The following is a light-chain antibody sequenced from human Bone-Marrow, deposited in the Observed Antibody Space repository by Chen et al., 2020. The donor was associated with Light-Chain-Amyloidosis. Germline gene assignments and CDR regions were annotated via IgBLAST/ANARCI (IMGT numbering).Light chain of an antibody. V-gene: IGLV1-44*01. CDR2: GND. J-gene: IGLJ2*01. CDR1: ASNIGTNS. Sequence: QSVLTQPPSASGTPGQRVTFSCSGGASNIGTNSAHWYHHSPGTAPRLLIYGNDQWPSGVPGRFSGSKSGTSASLAIGGLRPEDEGHYYCAAWDDRLNGVVFGGGTRLTVL. CDR3: AAWDDRLNGVV.